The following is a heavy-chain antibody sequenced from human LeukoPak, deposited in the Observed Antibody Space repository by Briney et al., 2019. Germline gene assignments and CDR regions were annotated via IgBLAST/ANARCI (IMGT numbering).Heavy chain of an antibody. CDR1: GFTFSNYC. D-gene: IGHD2-2*01. V-gene: IGHV3-74*01. CDR3: ASLQNVTSYYYYYVMDV. J-gene: IGHJ6*02. CDR2: INSDGSTT. Sequence: PGGSLRLSCAASGFTFSNYCMHWVRQAPGKGLVWVSRINSDGSTTNYADSVKGRFTISRDNAKNTLFLQMNSLRADDTAVYYCASLQNVTSYYYYYVMDVWGQGTTVTVSS.